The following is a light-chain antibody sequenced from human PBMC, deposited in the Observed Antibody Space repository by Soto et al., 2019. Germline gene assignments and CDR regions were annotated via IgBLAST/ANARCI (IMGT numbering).Light chain of an antibody. V-gene: IGKV3D-15*01. CDR2: GAS. CDR3: QQYNNWPWT. J-gene: IGKJ1*01. Sequence: EIVFTQSPATLSLSPGERATLSCRASQSVSSYLAWYQQKPGQAPRLLIYGASTRATGIPARFSGSGSGTEFTLIISSRQSEDFAVYYCQQYNNWPWTFGQGTKVDIK. CDR1: QSVSSY.